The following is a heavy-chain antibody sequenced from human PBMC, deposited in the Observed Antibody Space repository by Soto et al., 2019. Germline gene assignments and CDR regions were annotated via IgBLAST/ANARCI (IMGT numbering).Heavy chain of an antibody. Sequence: DVQLLESGGGLVQPEGSLRLSCAASGFTFSSHAMGWVRQGPGKGLGWVAVVSIGGSTHYADAVRGRFTISRDNSTNTLSLQINSLTAEDKAVYFCAKRRGAGGHFDYWGQGALVTVSS. V-gene: IGHV3-23*01. D-gene: IGHD2-15*01. CDR2: VSIGGST. CDR1: GFTFSSHA. J-gene: IGHJ4*02. CDR3: AKRRGAGGHFDY.